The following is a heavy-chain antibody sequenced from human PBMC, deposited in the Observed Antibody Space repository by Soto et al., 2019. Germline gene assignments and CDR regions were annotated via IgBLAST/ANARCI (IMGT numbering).Heavy chain of an antibody. CDR1: GFTFSSYG. CDR3: ARDGGNGEYVSGRVGTHDY. Sequence: GGSLRLSCAASGFTFSSYGMHWVRQAPGKGLEWVAVIWYDGSNKYYADSVKGRFTISRDNSKNTLYLQMNSLRAEDTAVYYCARDGGNGEYVSGRVGTHDYWGQGTLVTVSS. D-gene: IGHD3-16*01. CDR2: IWYDGSNK. V-gene: IGHV3-33*01. J-gene: IGHJ4*02.